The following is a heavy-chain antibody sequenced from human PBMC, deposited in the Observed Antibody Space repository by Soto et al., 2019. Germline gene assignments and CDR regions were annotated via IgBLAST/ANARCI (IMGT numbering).Heavy chain of an antibody. Sequence: QVQLVQSGAEVKKPGASVKVSCKASGYTFTSYGISWVRQAPGQGLEWMGWISVYNGNTNYVQKLQGRVTMTTDTSTSTAYRELRSLRSYDRAVYYWARDQDGYSSYPQPDYWGQGTLVTVYS. CDR2: ISVYNGNT. V-gene: IGHV1-18*04. CDR1: GYTFTSYG. J-gene: IGHJ4*02. CDR3: ARDQDGYSSYPQPDY. D-gene: IGHD6-13*01.